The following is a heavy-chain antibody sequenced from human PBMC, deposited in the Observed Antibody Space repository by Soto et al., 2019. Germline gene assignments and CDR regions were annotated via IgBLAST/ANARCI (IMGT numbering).Heavy chain of an antibody. CDR2: VYNSGST. V-gene: IGHV4-59*01. Sequence: SETLSLTCTVSGGSISSNYWTWIRQPPGKGLEWIGYVYNSGSTNYNPSLKSRVTISEDTSKSQFSLKVNSMTAADTAVYYCARYRREAVAGYTLDNWGQGTQVTVSS. CDR3: ARYRREAVAGYTLDN. D-gene: IGHD6-13*01. CDR1: GGSISSNY. J-gene: IGHJ4*02.